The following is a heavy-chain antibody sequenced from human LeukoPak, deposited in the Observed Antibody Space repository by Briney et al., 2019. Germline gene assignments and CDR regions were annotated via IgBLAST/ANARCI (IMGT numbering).Heavy chain of an antibody. CDR2: IFYSGSI. CDR1: GGSISSYY. V-gene: IGHV4-59*01. D-gene: IGHD1-7*01. J-gene: IGHJ5*02. Sequence: SETLSLTCTVSGGSISSYYWSWIRQPPGKGLEWIGYIFYSGSINYNPSLKSRVTISADTSKNQFSLKLSSVTAADTAVYYCARTKVGWNSNWFDPWGQETLVTVSS. CDR3: ARTKVGWNSNWFDP.